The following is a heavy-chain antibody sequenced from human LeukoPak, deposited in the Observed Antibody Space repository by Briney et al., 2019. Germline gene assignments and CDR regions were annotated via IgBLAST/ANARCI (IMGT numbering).Heavy chain of an antibody. Sequence: GGSLRLSCAASGFTFSNYWMSWVRLAPGKGLEWVANIKQDGSEKYYVDSVKGRFTISRDNAKNSLFLQMNSLRAEDTAVFYCARVHSHGGYPWGQGTLVTVSS. D-gene: IGHD3-16*01. V-gene: IGHV3-7*01. CDR3: ARVHSHGGYP. CDR1: GFTFSNYW. CDR2: IKQDGSEK. J-gene: IGHJ5*02.